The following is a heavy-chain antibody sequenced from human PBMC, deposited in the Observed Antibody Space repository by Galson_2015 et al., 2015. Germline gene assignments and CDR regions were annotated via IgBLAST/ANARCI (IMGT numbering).Heavy chain of an antibody. Sequence: ETLSLTCTVSGGSISSSSYYWGWIRQPPGKGLEWIGSIYYSGSTYYNPSLKSRVTISVDTSKNQFSLKLSSVTAADTAVHYCARSYSSGWERFDYWGQGTLVTVSS. J-gene: IGHJ4*02. CDR2: IYYSGST. D-gene: IGHD6-19*01. V-gene: IGHV4-39*01. CDR3: ARSYSSGWERFDY. CDR1: GGSISSSSYY.